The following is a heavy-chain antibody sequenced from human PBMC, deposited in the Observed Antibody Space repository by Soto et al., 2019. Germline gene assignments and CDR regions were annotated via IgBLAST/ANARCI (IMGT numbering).Heavy chain of an antibody. D-gene: IGHD1-1*01. Sequence: ASVKVSCKASGYTFTSYGISWVRQASGQGLEWMGWISAYNGNTNYAQKLQGRVTMTTDTSTSTAYMELRSLRSDDTAVYYCARIVQLERLNYGMDVWGQGTTVTVS. V-gene: IGHV1-18*01. CDR1: GYTFTSYG. CDR3: ARIVQLERLNYGMDV. CDR2: ISAYNGNT. J-gene: IGHJ6*02.